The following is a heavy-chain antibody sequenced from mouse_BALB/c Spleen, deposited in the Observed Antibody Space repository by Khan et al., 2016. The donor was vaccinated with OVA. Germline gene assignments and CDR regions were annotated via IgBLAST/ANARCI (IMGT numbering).Heavy chain of an antibody. CDR1: GFTFSNYA. Sequence: EVELVESGGGLVKPGGSLKFSCAASGFTFSNYAMSWVRQTPEKRLEWVATISSGGSFTYYPDSVKGRFTISRDQAKHTLYLQMNSLRSEDTAMYYCARTPGYYGSNYFDYWGQGTTLTVSS. V-gene: IGHV5-9-3*01. D-gene: IGHD1-1*01. CDR3: ARTPGYYGSNYFDY. J-gene: IGHJ2*01. CDR2: ISSGGSFT.